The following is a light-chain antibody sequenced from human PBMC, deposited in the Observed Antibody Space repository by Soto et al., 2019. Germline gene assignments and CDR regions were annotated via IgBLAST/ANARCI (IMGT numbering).Light chain of an antibody. CDR3: QQRSNWPLT. Sequence: EIVLTQSPATLSLSPGERATLSCRASQSVSSYLAWYQQKPGQAPRLLIYDASNRATGIPARFSGSGSGTDFTLTLSSLAPEDFAVYYCQQRSNWPLTFGGGNKVEIK. CDR1: QSVSSY. V-gene: IGKV3-11*01. J-gene: IGKJ4*01. CDR2: DAS.